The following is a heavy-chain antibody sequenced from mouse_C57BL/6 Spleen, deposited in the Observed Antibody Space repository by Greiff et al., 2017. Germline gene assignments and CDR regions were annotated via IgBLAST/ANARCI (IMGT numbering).Heavy chain of an antibody. V-gene: IGHV1-82*01. CDR1: GYAFSSSW. Sequence: VQLQQSGPELVKPGASVKISCTASGYAFSSSWMNWVKQRPGKGLEWIGRISPGDGDPNYTGKLKGKVTLTADKSSRTLYMQLSSLTSEGSAVYFCARSYGSPLDYWGQGTTLTVAS. D-gene: IGHD1-1*01. CDR3: ARSYGSPLDY. CDR2: ISPGDGDP. J-gene: IGHJ2*01.